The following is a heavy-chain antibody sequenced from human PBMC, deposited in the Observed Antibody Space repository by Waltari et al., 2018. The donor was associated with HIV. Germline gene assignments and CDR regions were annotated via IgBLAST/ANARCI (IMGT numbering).Heavy chain of an antibody. CDR2: MYADGAS. D-gene: IGHD1-26*01. J-gene: IGHJ5*02. Sequence: VQLVETGGGVDSPGEPLTVSCAVSGLLVSYSYLFWVRQVPGKGLEWVSVMYADGASYYADSVKGRSMVSKNKAKNTFDLHIYASRVADTAIYYCARGVRYFAPWGRGAPVSVS. CDR1: GLLVSYSY. V-gene: IGHV3-53*02. CDR3: ARGVRYFAP.